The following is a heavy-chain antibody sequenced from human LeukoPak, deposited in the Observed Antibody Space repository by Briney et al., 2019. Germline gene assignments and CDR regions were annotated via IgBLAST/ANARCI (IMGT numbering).Heavy chain of an antibody. CDR1: GYTFTSYG. CDR2: INPNSGGT. CDR3: ASLFHDYGPDY. D-gene: IGHD4-17*01. J-gene: IGHJ4*02. Sequence: EASVKVSCKASGYTFTSYGISWVRQAPGQGLEWMGWINPNSGGTNYAQKFQGRVTMTRDTSISTAYMELSRLRSDDTAVYYCASLFHDYGPDYWGQGTLVTVSS. V-gene: IGHV1-2*02.